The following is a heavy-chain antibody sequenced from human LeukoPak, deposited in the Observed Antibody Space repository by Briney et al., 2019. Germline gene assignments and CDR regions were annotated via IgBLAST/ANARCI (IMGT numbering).Heavy chain of an antibody. CDR3: ARSANFYYMDV. J-gene: IGHJ6*03. Sequence: SETLSLTCTVSGGSVSSYYWSWIRQPAGKGLEWMGRIYNSGSTNYNPSLKSRVTMSVDSSKNQFSLKLSSVTAADTAVYYCARSANFYYMDVWGKGATVTVSS. V-gene: IGHV4-4*07. CDR1: GGSVSSYY. CDR2: IYNSGST.